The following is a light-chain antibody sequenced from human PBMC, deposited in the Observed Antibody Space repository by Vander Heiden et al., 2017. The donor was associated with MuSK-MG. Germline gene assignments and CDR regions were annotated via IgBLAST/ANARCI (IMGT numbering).Light chain of an antibody. J-gene: IGKJ2*01. V-gene: IGKV1-5*01. CDR2: DAS. Sequence: IQMTKSPSTLSASLGDRVTITCRASQSISRWLAWYQQKPGKAPKLLICDASNLESGFPSRFSGSGYGTELPLTISSRQPDDFAPYYCQQYNSYTMYTFGQGTKMEIK. CDR1: QSISRW. CDR3: QQYNSYTMYT.